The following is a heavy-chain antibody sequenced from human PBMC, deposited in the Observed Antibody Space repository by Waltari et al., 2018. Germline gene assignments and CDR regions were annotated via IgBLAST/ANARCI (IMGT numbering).Heavy chain of an antibody. D-gene: IGHD6-19*01. CDR3: AKVKQWLADY. CDR1: GFTFSSYG. V-gene: IGHV3-30*18. CDR2: ISYDGSNK. Sequence: QVQLVESGGGVVQPGRSLRLSCAASGFTFSSYGMHWVRQAPGKGLEWVAVISYDGSNKYYADSVKGRFTISRDNSKNTLYLQMNSLRAEDTAVYYCAKVKQWLADYWGQGTLVTVSS. J-gene: IGHJ4*02.